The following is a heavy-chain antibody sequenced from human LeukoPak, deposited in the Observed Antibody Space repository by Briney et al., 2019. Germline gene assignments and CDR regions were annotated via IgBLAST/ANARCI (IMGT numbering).Heavy chain of an antibody. CDR1: GGSIGSSNW. CDR2: IYHSGST. Sequence: PSGTLSLTCAVSGGSIGSSNWWSWVRQPPGKGLEWIGEIYHSGSTNYNPSLKSRVTISVDKSKNQFSLKLSSVTAADTAVYYCARGDINYDILTGYQEGVGFDYWGQGTLVTVSS. V-gene: IGHV4-4*02. CDR3: ARGDINYDILTGYQEGVGFDY. J-gene: IGHJ4*02. D-gene: IGHD3-9*01.